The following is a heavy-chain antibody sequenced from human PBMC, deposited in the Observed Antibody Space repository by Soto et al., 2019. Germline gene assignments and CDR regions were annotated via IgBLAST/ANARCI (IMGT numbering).Heavy chain of an antibody. V-gene: IGHV4-59*01. CDR3: ARLGGSGSRDAFDI. CDR1: GGSISSYY. CDR2: IYYSGST. J-gene: IGHJ3*02. D-gene: IGHD3-10*01. Sequence: SETLSLTCTVSGGSISSYYWSWIRQPPGKGLEWIGYIYYSGSTNYNPSLKSRVTISVDTSKNQFSLKLSSVTAADTAVYYCARLGGSGSRDAFDIWGQGTMVTVSS.